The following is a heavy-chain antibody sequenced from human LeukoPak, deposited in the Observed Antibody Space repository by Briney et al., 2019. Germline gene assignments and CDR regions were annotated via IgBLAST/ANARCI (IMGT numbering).Heavy chain of an antibody. Sequence: GGSLRLSCAASGFTFSDYYMSWIRQAPGKGLEWVAVISYDGSNKYYADSVKGRFTISRDNSKNTVYLQMNSLRPEDTAVYYCARGRLLAARSGSDYWGQGTLVTVSS. CDR2: ISYDGSNK. D-gene: IGHD6-6*01. CDR3: ARGRLLAARSGSDY. V-gene: IGHV3-30-3*01. CDR1: GFTFSDYY. J-gene: IGHJ4*02.